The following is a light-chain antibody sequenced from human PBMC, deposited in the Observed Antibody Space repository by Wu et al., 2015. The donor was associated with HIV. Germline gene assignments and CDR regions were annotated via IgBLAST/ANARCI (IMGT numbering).Light chain of an antibody. V-gene: IGKV3-20*01. Sequence: EFVLTQSPDTLSFSPGERATLSCRAGQGVHKNLFAWYQQKPGQAPRLLIFGASNKATGVPDRFSGSASGTDFTLTISRLEPEDFAVYYCQQYGSSPVSLGRGTKLEIK. CDR2: GAS. J-gene: IGKJ2*03. CDR3: QQYGSSPVS. CDR1: QGVHKNL.